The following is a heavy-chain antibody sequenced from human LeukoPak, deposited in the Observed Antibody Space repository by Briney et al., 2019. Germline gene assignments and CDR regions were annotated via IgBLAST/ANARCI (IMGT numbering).Heavy chain of an antibody. Sequence: ASVKVSCKASGYTFTGYYMHWVRQAPGQGPEWMGWINPNSGGTNYAQKFQGRVTMTRDTSISTAYMELSRLRSDDTAVYYCARGYYYDSSGYNYFDYWGQGTLVTVSS. V-gene: IGHV1-2*02. D-gene: IGHD3-22*01. CDR3: ARGYYYDSSGYNYFDY. J-gene: IGHJ4*02. CDR2: INPNSGGT. CDR1: GYTFTGYY.